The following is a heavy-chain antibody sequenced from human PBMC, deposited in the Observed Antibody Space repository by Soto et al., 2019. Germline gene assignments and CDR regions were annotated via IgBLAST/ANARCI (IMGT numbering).Heavy chain of an antibody. CDR3: ARAIRIVHLKGPTTDTFDT. CDR1: GGSIKSNDYY. CDR2: IYSRWST. D-gene: IGHD1-1*01. J-gene: IGHJ3*02. V-gene: IGHV4-31*03. Sequence: QVQLQESGPGLVKPSQTLSLTCTVSGGSIKSNDYYWNWIRQHPEKGLELIVYIYSRWSTHYNPSINSRVSMSVDTSKNHFSPRLTPVTVPDTSVYYCARAIRIVHLKGPTTDTFDTWGQGTLVSVSS.